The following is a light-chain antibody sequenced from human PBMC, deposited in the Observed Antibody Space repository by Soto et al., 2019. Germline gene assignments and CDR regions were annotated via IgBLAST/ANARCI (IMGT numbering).Light chain of an antibody. CDR2: EVN. J-gene: IGLJ2*01. CDR1: SSDIGGYNS. Sequence: QSALTQPPSASGSPGQSVTISCTGTSSDIGGYNSVSWYQQHPGKAPRLMIYEVNKRPSGVPDRFSGSKSGYTASLAITGLQADDEADYYCQSYDRSLSSPIFGGGTKLTVL. V-gene: IGLV2-8*01. CDR3: QSYDRSLSSPI.